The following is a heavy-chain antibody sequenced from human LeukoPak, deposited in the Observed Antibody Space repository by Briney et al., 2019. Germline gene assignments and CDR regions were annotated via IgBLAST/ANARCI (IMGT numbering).Heavy chain of an antibody. CDR1: GGSLSRSAYY. V-gene: IGHV4-39*01. CDR3: ARQIIYYYMDV. CDR2: IYYNGST. J-gene: IGHJ6*03. D-gene: IGHD3-10*01. Sequence: SETLSLTCTVSGGSLSRSAYYWGWIRQPPGKGLEWIGSIYYNGSTYYSPSLKSRVTISVDTSKNQFSLKLSSVTAADTAIYHCARQIIYYYMDVWGKGTTVTVSS.